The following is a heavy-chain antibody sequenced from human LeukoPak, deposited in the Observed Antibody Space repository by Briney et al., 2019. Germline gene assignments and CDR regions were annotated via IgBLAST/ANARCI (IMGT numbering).Heavy chain of an antibody. J-gene: IGHJ4*02. CDR3: ARVDGYYDSSGYYYFLDY. CDR2: INPNSGGT. Sequence: GASVKVSCKASGYTFTGYYMHWVRQAPGQGLEWMGWINPNSGGTNYAQKFQGRVTMTRDTSISTAYMELSRLRSDDTAVYYCARVDGYYDSSGYYYFLDYWGQGTLVTVPS. D-gene: IGHD3-22*01. V-gene: IGHV1-2*02. CDR1: GYTFTGYY.